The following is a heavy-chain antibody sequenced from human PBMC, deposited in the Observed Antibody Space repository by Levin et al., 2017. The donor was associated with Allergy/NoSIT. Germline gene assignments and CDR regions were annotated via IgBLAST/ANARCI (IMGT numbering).Heavy chain of an antibody. CDR1: GFSVSNNY. J-gene: IGHJ4*02. D-gene: IGHD3-22*01. V-gene: IGHV3-53*01. Sequence: PGGSLRLSCAPSGFSVSNNYMSWVRQSPGKGLEWVSIIYSSGYTYYSDSVKGRFTISRDISQNTVFLQMNSLRVEDTAVYYCARGFPNHSGLFASWGQGTLVTVSS. CDR3: ARGFPNHSGLFAS. CDR2: IYSSGYT.